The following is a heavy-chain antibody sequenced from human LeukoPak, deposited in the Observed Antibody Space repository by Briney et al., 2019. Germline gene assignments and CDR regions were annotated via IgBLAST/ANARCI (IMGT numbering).Heavy chain of an antibody. CDR1: GYTFTSYS. D-gene: IGHD2-15*01. V-gene: IGHV1-18*01. Sequence: ASVKVSCKASGYTFTSYSISWVRQAPGQGLEWMGWISAYNGNAIYAQKVKGRVTMTTDTSTSTAYMELRSLKSDYTAVYYCARASYCSDGSCYSDYWGQGTLVNVSS. J-gene: IGHJ4*02. CDR2: ISAYNGNA. CDR3: ARASYCSDGSCYSDY.